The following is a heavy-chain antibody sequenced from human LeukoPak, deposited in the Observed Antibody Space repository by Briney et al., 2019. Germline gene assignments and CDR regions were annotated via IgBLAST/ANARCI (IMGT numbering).Heavy chain of an antibody. Sequence: ASVKVSCKTSGYTFTTYYIHWVRQAPGQWLEWMGIINPSIGGTTYAQKFQGRVTMTRDTSTSTVYMELSSLRSEDTAVYYCARIPSSQRHFDYWGQGTLVTVSS. D-gene: IGHD6-13*01. CDR2: INPSIGGT. J-gene: IGHJ4*02. V-gene: IGHV1-46*01. CDR1: GYTFTTYY. CDR3: ARIPSSQRHFDY.